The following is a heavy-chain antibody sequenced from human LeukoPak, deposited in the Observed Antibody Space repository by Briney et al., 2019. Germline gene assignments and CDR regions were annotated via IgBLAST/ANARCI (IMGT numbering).Heavy chain of an antibody. J-gene: IGHJ4*02. V-gene: IGHV1-18*01. Sequence: ASVNVSCKASGYTFTTYGFSWVRQAPGQGLEWMGWITPYNGDTYYTQWLQGRVTMTTDTSTTTAYMELRSLRSDDTAVYYCARDHERYGYNPYWGQGTLVTVSS. CDR3: ARDHERYGYNPY. CDR1: GYTFTTYG. CDR2: ITPYNGDT. D-gene: IGHD5-24*01.